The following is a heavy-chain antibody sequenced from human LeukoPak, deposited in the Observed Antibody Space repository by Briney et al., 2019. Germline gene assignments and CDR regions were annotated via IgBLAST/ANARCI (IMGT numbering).Heavy chain of an antibody. Sequence: EASVKVSCKASGYTFTSCAISWVRQAPGQGLEWMGWISAYNGNTNYAQKLQGRVTMTTDTSTSTAYMELRSLRSDDTAVYYCARDRYCSGGSCYSYFDYWGQGTLVTVSS. CDR3: ARDRYCSGGSCYSYFDY. V-gene: IGHV1-18*01. CDR1: GYTFTSCA. J-gene: IGHJ4*02. D-gene: IGHD2-15*01. CDR2: ISAYNGNT.